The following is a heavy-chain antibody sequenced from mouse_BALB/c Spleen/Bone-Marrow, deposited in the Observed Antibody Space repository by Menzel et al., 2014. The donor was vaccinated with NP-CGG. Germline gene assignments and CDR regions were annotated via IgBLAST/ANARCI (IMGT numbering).Heavy chain of an antibody. CDR3: ARGVYGYVKYAMDY. CDR1: GFSFSSYA. Sequence: DVQLVESGGGLVKPGGSLKLSCAASGFSFSSYAMSWVRQTPEKRLEWVATISSGGSYTYYPDSVKGRFTISRDNAKNTLYLQMSSLRSEDTAMYYCARGVYGYVKYAMDYWGQGTSVTVSS. D-gene: IGHD1-2*01. J-gene: IGHJ4*01. V-gene: IGHV5-9-3*01. CDR2: ISSGGSYT.